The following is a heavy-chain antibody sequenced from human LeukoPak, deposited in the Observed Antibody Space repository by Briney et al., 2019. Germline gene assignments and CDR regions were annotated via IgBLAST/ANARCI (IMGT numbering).Heavy chain of an antibody. CDR3: ARAITFGGVIAPIDY. V-gene: IGHV3-21*01. Sequence: PGGSLRLSCAASGFTFSSYSMNWVRQAPGKGLEWVSSISSSNSYIYYADSVKGRFTISRDNAKNSLYLQMNSLRAEDTAVYYCARAITFGGVIAPIDYWGQGTLVTVSS. J-gene: IGHJ4*02. CDR2: ISSSNSYI. D-gene: IGHD3-16*02. CDR1: GFTFSSYS.